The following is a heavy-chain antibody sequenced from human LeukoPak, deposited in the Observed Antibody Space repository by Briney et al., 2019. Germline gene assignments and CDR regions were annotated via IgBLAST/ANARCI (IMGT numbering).Heavy chain of an antibody. J-gene: IGHJ4*02. CDR1: GYTFTGYY. Sequence: ASVKVSCKASGYTFTGYYVHWVRQAPGLGLEWMGRINPNSGGTNYAQKFQGRVTMTRDTSISTAYMELSRLRSDDTAVYYCARNSEGIVVVPTAAPDYWGQGTLVTVSS. CDR2: INPNSGGT. CDR3: ARNSEGIVVVPTAAPDY. V-gene: IGHV1-2*06. D-gene: IGHD2-2*01.